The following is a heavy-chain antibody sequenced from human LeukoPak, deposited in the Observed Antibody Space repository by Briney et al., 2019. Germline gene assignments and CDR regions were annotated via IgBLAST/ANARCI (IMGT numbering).Heavy chain of an antibody. CDR1: GFTFSNHA. J-gene: IGHJ2*01. V-gene: IGHV3-30*04. Sequence: GGSLRLSCATSGFTFSNHAMHWVRQAPGKGLEWLTVISYDGSEKYYADSAKGRFTISRDNSKNTLSLQMNSLRTEDTAVYYCARGRVVTVAPAWYFNLWGRGTLVTVSS. D-gene: IGHD2-21*02. CDR3: ARGRVVTVAPAWYFNL. CDR2: ISYDGSEK.